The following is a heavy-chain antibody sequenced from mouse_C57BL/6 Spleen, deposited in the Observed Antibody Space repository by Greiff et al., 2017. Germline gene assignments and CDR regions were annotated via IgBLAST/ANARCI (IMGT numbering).Heavy chain of an antibody. V-gene: IGHV1-69*01. Sequence: VQLQQSGAELVMPGASVKLSCKASGYTFTSYWMHWVKQRPGQGLEWIGEIDPSDSYTNYNQKFKGKSTLTVDKSSSAAYLQLSSLTSEDSAVYCSASSDTTVVVDYGGQGTTLTVSS. D-gene: IGHD1-1*01. CDR1: GYTFTSYW. CDR3: ASSDTTVVVDY. J-gene: IGHJ2*01. CDR2: IDPSDSYT.